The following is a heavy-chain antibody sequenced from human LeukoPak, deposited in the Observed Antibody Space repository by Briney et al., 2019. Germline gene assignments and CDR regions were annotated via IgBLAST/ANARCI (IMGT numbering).Heavy chain of an antibody. J-gene: IGHJ6*02. CDR3: ARETGARYQLLFSYGMDV. CDR1: GFPFSSHF. Sequence: GGSLRLSCAASGFPFSSHFMSWVRQALGKGLEWVAVISYDGSNKYYADSVKGRFTISRDNSKNTLYLQMNSLRAEDTAVYYCARETGARYQLLFSYGMDVWGQGTTVTVSS. CDR2: ISYDGSNK. D-gene: IGHD2-2*01. V-gene: IGHV3-30-3*01.